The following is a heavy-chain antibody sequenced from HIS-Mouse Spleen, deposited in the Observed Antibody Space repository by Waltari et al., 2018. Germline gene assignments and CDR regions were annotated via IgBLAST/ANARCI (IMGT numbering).Heavy chain of an antibody. V-gene: IGHV3-30*18. CDR1: VFTFSSDG. CDR3: AKDKHHAFDY. J-gene: IGHJ4*02. CDR2: ISYDGSNK. Sequence: QVQLVESGGGVVQPGSSLSLHCAPSVFTFSSDGMHWVRQAPGKGLEWVAVISYDGSNKYYADSVKGRFTISRDNSKNTLYLQMNSLRAEDTAVYYCAKDKHHAFDYWGQGTLVTVSS.